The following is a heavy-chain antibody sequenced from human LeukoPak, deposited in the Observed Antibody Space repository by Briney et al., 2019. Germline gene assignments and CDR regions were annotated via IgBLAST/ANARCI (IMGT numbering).Heavy chain of an antibody. D-gene: IGHD3-10*01. J-gene: IGHJ3*01. CDR1: RFTFSPYA. V-gene: IGHV3-64D*06. Sequence: GSLRLSRSASRFTFSPYAMHWVGQARGQGLEYVSAVNYGGSTYYADSVKGIFTISRDNSKNTLFLQMSSLRPEDTAVYYCVTAGTNLIQSGFVFWGQGTMVTVSS. CDR2: VNYGGST. CDR3: VTAGTNLIQSGFVF.